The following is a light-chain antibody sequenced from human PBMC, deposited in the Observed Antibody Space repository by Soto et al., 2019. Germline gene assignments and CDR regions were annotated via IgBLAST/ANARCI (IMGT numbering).Light chain of an antibody. CDR1: QGISNW. Sequence: DIQMTQSPSFVSASVGDRVTVTCRASQGISNWLAWYQQKPGKAPKLLIYTASTVGSGVPSRFSGSGSGTDFTLTIISRQPEDFATYYCQQASAFPITFGQGTRLEIK. CDR3: QQASAFPIT. V-gene: IGKV1-12*01. J-gene: IGKJ5*01. CDR2: TAS.